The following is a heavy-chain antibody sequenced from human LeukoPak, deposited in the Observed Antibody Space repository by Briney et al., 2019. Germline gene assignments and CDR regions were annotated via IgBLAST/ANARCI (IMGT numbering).Heavy chain of an antibody. V-gene: IGHV3-23*01. CDR3: AKDWIQFNRVFDCFDS. J-gene: IGHJ4*02. CDR1: GFPFETNA. Sequence: GGSLRLSCATSGFPFETNAMSWVRQAPGKGLEWVATIGNTETFYADSVTGRFTISRDNSKNTVNLQINRLRVEDTAIYYCAKDWIQFNRVFDCFDSWGQGTLVTVSS. CDR2: IGNTET. D-gene: IGHD5-18*01.